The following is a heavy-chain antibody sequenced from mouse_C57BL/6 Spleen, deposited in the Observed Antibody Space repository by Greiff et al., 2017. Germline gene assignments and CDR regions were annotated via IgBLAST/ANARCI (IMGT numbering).Heavy chain of an antibody. CDR2: IHPSDSDT. CDR1: GYTFTSYW. J-gene: IGHJ3*01. V-gene: IGHV1-74*01. D-gene: IGHD2-3*01. CDR3: AMGDGYFGGFSD. Sequence: QVHVQQPGAELVKPGASVKVSCKASGYTFTSYWMHWVKQRPGQGLEWIGRIHPSDSDTNYTQKFKGKATLTVDKSSSTAYMQLSSLTSEDSAVYYCAMGDGYFGGFSDWGPGTLVTVAA.